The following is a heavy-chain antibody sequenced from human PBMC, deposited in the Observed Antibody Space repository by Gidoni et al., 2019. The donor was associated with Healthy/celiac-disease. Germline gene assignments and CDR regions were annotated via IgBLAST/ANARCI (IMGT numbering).Heavy chain of an antibody. V-gene: IGHV3-74*01. CDR3: ARDLRSGWSNWFDP. CDR1: GFTFSRYW. D-gene: IGHD6-19*01. CDR2: INSDGSST. J-gene: IGHJ5*02. Sequence: EVQLVESGGGLVQPGGSLRLSCAASGFTFSRYWMHWVSRINSDGSSTSYADSVKGRFTISRDNAKNTLYLQMNSLRAEDTAVYYCARDLRSGWSNWFDPWGQGTLVTVSS.